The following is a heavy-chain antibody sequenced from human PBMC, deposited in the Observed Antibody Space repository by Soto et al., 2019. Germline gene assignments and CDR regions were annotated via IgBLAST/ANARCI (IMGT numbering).Heavy chain of an antibody. Sequence: SVKVSFKASGGTFSSYAISWLRQAPGQGLEWMGGIIPIFGTANYAQKFQGRVTITADKSTSTAYMELSSLRSEDTAVYYCARGPTYYYGSGSEIDPWGQGTLVTVSS. D-gene: IGHD3-10*01. CDR1: GGTFSSYA. CDR3: ARGPTYYYGSGSEIDP. J-gene: IGHJ5*02. V-gene: IGHV1-69*06. CDR2: IIPIFGTA.